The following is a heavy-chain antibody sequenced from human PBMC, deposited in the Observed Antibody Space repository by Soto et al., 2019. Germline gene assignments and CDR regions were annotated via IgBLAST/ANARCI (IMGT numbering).Heavy chain of an antibody. D-gene: IGHD5-12*01. CDR2: IHNSGAS. CDR1: GASVSGYY. CDR3: ARGPQWLQSDNWFDP. Sequence: QVQLQETGPGLVKPSETLSLTCSVSGASVSGYYWSWIRQTPGKGLEWIGNIHNSGASKYNPSLKSRVTISLDTSKNEFSLKIASVTAADTGVYYCARGPQWLQSDNWFDPWGQGSLVTVSS. V-gene: IGHV4-59*02. J-gene: IGHJ5*02.